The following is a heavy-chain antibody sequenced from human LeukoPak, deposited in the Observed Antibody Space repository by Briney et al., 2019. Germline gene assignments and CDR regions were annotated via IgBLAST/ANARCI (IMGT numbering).Heavy chain of an antibody. CDR1: GYTFTSYD. Sequence: ASVKVSCKASGYTFTSYDINWVRQATGQGLEWMGWMNPNSGNTGYAQKFQGRVTMTRNTSISTAYMELSSLRSEDTAAYYCARGALRYFDWLLVYYYGMDVWGQGTTVTVSS. CDR2: MNPNSGNT. V-gene: IGHV1-8*01. CDR3: ARGALRYFDWLLVYYYGMDV. J-gene: IGHJ6*02. D-gene: IGHD3-9*01.